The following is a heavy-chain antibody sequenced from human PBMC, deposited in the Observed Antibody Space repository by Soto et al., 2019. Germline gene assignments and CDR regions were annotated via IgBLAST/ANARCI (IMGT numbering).Heavy chain of an antibody. CDR2: IGGSGDST. CDR3: AKDSXGGGLHLGPQNYYGLDV. Sequence: GGSLRLSCAASGLTFRSYAMSWVRQAPGKGLEWVSGIGGSGDSTHYADSVKGRFTISRDTSRDTLYLQMNSLRAEDTAVYYCAKDSXGGGLHLGPQNYYGLDVWGQGTTVTVSS. D-gene: IGHD3-16*01. CDR1: GLTFRSYA. V-gene: IGHV3-23*01. J-gene: IGHJ6*02.